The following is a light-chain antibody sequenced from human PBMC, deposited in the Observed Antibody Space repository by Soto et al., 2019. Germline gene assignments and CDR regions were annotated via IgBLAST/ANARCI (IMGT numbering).Light chain of an antibody. J-gene: IGKJ1*01. CDR3: QQYNGYPWT. V-gene: IGKV1-5*01. Sequence: DIQMTQSPSTLSASVGDRVTITCRASRRISSWLAWYQQQPGKAPKLLVYDASTLQSGVPSRFSGNGSGTEFTLTISRLQPEDLATSFCQQYNGYPWTFGHGTRVVIK. CDR2: DAS. CDR1: RRISSW.